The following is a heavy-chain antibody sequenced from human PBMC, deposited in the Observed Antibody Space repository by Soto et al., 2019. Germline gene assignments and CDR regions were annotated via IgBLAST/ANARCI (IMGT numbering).Heavy chain of an antibody. V-gene: IGHV3-21*01. CDR3: ARDAGPATANAFDI. CDR2: ISSSSSYI. CDR1: EFTFSSYS. J-gene: IGHJ3*02. Sequence: EVQLVESGGGLVKPGGSLRLSCAASEFTFSSYSMNWVRQAPGKGLEWVSSISSSSSYIYYADSVKGRFTISRDNAKNSLYLQMNSLRAEDTAVYYCARDAGPATANAFDIWGQGTLVTVSS. D-gene: IGHD2-21*02.